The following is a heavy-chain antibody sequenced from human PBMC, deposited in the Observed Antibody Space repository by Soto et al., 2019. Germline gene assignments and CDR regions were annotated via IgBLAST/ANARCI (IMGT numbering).Heavy chain of an antibody. D-gene: IGHD2-2*01. CDR2: ISGSGGST. V-gene: IGHV3-23*01. Sequence: GGSLRLSCAASGFTFSSYAMSWVRQSPGKGLEWVSAISGSGGSTYYADSVKGRFTIPRDNSKNTLYLQMNSLRAEDTAVYYCAKPPDYCSSTSCPSYYFDYWGQGTLVTVSS. CDR1: GFTFSSYA. CDR3: AKPPDYCSSTSCPSYYFDY. J-gene: IGHJ4*02.